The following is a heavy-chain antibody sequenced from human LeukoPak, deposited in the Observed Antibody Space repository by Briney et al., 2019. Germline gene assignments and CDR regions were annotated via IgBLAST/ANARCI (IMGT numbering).Heavy chain of an antibody. Sequence: PSQTLSLTCTVSGGSISSGSYYWSWIRQPAGKGLEWIGRIYTSGSTNYNPSLKSRVTISVDTSKNQFSLKLSSVTAADTAVYYCARSRLGYCSSTSCYNAFDIWGQGTMVTVSS. CDR2: IYTSGST. CDR3: ARSRLGYCSSTSCYNAFDI. CDR1: GGSISSGSYY. D-gene: IGHD2-2*02. J-gene: IGHJ3*02. V-gene: IGHV4-61*02.